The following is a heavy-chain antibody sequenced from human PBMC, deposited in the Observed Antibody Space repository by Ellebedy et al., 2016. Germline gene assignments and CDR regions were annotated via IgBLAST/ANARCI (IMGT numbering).Heavy chain of an antibody. CDR3: ASYTYYDFAYYMDV. D-gene: IGHD3-3*01. Sequence: SETLSLTXAVYGGSFSGYYWSWIRQPPGKGLEWIGEINHSGSTNYNPSLKSRVTISVDTSKNQFSLKLSSVTAADTAVYYCASYTYYDFAYYMDVWGKGTTVTVSS. CDR2: INHSGST. V-gene: IGHV4-34*01. J-gene: IGHJ6*03. CDR1: GGSFSGYY.